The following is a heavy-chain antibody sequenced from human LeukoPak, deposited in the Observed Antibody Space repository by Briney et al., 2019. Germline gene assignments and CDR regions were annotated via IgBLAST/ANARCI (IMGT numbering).Heavy chain of an antibody. CDR1: GGTFSSYA. Sequence: ASVKVSCKASGGTFSSYAISWVRQAPGQGLEWMGGIIPIFGTANYAQKFQGRVTITTDESTSTAYMELSSLRSEDTAVYYCASSGGPRGYCSSTSCRLDAFDIWGQGTMVTVSS. V-gene: IGHV1-69*05. J-gene: IGHJ3*02. D-gene: IGHD2-2*01. CDR2: IIPIFGTA. CDR3: ASSGGPRGYCSSTSCRLDAFDI.